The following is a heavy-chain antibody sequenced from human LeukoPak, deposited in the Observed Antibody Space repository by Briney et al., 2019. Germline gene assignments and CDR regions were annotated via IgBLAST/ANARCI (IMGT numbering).Heavy chain of an antibody. J-gene: IGHJ6*02. CDR1: GGSISSSSYY. D-gene: IGHD3-3*01. Sequence: SETLSLTCTVSGGSISSSSYYWGWIRQPPGKGLEWIGSIYYSGSTNYNPSLKSRVTISVDTSKNQFSLKLSSVTAADTAVYYCARGWGWGNDFWSGYAPGYYYYGMDVWGQGTTVTVSS. CDR2: IYYSGST. CDR3: ARGWGWGNDFWSGYAPGYYYYGMDV. V-gene: IGHV4-39*07.